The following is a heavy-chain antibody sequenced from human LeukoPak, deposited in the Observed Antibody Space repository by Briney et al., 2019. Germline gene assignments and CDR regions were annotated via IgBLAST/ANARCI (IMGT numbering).Heavy chain of an antibody. CDR3: ARVGYSGYGRAFDI. D-gene: IGHD5-12*01. CDR2: IYSGGST. J-gene: IGHJ3*02. Sequence: GGSLRLSCAASGFTVSSNYVSWVRQAPGKGLEWVSVIYSGGSTYYADSVKGRFTISRGNSKNTLYLQMNSLRAEDTAVYYCARVGYSGYGRAFDIWGQGTMVTVSS. V-gene: IGHV3-53*01. CDR1: GFTVSSNY.